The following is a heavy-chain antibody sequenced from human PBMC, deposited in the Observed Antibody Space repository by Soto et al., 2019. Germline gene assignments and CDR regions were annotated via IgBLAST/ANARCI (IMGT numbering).Heavy chain of an antibody. Sequence: GGSLRLSCAASGFTFSSYSMNWVRQAPGKGLEWVSSISSSSSYIYYEDSVKGRFTISRDNAKNSLYLHMNSLRAEDTGVYYCARDYRTYGMDVWVQGTTVTVS. CDR3: ARDYRTYGMDV. CDR2: ISSSSSYI. CDR1: GFTFSSYS. D-gene: IGHD4-4*01. J-gene: IGHJ6*02. V-gene: IGHV3-21*01.